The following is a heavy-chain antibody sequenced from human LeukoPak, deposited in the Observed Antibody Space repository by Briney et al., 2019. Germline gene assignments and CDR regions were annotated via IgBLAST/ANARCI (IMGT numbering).Heavy chain of an antibody. D-gene: IGHD6-13*01. CDR1: GFTFSSYG. J-gene: IGHJ4*02. Sequence: GGSLRLSCAASGFTFSSYGMHWVRQAPGKGLEWVAIISYDGSNKYYADSVKGRFTISRDNSKNTLYLQMNSLRTEDTAVYYCATDSSPDYWGQGTLVTVSS. CDR3: ATDSSPDY. CDR2: ISYDGSNK. V-gene: IGHV3-30*03.